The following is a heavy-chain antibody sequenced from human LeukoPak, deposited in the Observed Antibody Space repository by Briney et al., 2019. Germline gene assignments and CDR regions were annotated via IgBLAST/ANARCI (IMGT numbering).Heavy chain of an antibody. CDR1: GFTFSSYA. J-gene: IGHJ4*02. CDR3: AKAIDSRGYWYERGADY. D-gene: IGHD3-22*01. V-gene: IGHV3-23*01. CDR2: ISGHGDTT. Sequence: GGSLRLSCAASGFTFSSYAMSWVRQAPGKGLEWVSTISGHGDTTYDADSVKGRFTISRDNSKNTMFLQMSSLRAEDTAIYYCAKAIDSRGYWYERGADYWGQGTLVTVSS.